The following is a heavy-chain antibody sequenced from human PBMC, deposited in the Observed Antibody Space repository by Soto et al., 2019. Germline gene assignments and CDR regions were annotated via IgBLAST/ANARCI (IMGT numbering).Heavy chain of an antibody. CDR1: GFTLSNHA. CDR2: ISHDGSNT. D-gene: IGHD7-27*01. Sequence: GGSLRLSCAASGFTLSNHAVHWVRQAPGKGLEWVALISHDGSNTYYADSVKGRFTISRDNAKNSLSLQMNSLRAEDTAVYFCARDNRGTFDYWGQGALVTVSS. CDR3: ARDNRGTFDY. J-gene: IGHJ4*02. V-gene: IGHV3-30-3*01.